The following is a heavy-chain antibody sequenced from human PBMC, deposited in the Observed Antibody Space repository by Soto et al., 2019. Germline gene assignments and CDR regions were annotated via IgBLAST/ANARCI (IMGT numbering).Heavy chain of an antibody. Sequence: GGSLRLSCTASGFTFSSHWMSWVRQATGKGLEWVANIKQDGSEKYYVDSVKGRFTISRDNAKNSLYLQMNSLRAEDTAVYYCARVVGVTPRTFDYWGQGTLVTVSS. CDR3: ARVVGVTPRTFDY. V-gene: IGHV3-7*01. CDR1: GFTFSSHW. J-gene: IGHJ4*02. D-gene: IGHD3-16*01. CDR2: IKQDGSEK.